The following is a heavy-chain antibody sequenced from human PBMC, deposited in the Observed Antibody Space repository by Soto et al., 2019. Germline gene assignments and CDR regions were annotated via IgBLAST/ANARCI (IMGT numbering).Heavy chain of an antibody. CDR3: ARGYDSWSGYYLGF. Sequence: LLIMPHTCTVSGGKIISFCWRWIIQQPGKGLEWIGYIYYSGSTNYNPSLKSRVTISVDTSKNQFSLKLSSVTAADTAVYYCARGYDSWSGYYLGFRGQGTLGTVSS. CDR1: GGKIISFC. J-gene: IGHJ4*02. V-gene: IGHV4-59*01. D-gene: IGHD3-3*01. CDR2: IYYSGST.